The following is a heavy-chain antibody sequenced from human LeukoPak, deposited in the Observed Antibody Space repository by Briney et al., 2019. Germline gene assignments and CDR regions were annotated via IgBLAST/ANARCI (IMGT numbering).Heavy chain of an antibody. J-gene: IGHJ5*02. CDR1: GGSISSSSYY. CDR3: ARHHALDYYGSGSYYYGWFDP. D-gene: IGHD3-10*01. Sequence: SETLSLTCTVSGGSISSSSYYWGWIRQPPGKGLEWIGSIYYSGSTYYNPSLKSRVTISVDTSKNQFSLKLSSVPAADTSVYYCARHHALDYYGSGSYYYGWFDPWGQGTLVTVSS. CDR2: IYYSGST. V-gene: IGHV4-39*01.